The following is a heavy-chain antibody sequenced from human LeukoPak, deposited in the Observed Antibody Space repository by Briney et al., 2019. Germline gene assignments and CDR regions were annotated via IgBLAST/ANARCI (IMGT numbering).Heavy chain of an antibody. CDR2: IKQDGSEK. J-gene: IGHJ4*02. CDR3: ARGLSHFDY. V-gene: IGHV3-7*01. Sequence: WTRQPPGKGLEWVANIKQDGSEKYYVDSVKGRFTISRDNAKNSLYLQMNSLRAEDTAVYYCARGLSHFDYWGQGTLVTVSS. D-gene: IGHD5/OR15-5a*01.